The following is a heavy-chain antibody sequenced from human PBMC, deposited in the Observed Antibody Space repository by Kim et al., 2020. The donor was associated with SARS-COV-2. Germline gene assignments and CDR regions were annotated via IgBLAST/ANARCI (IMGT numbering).Heavy chain of an antibody. V-gene: IGHV1-3*01. J-gene: IGHJ4*02. D-gene: IGHD5-12*01. Sequence: TQKSPGRVTITRDTSASPAYMELRSLRSEDTAVYYCARSPDIVATISLDYWGQGTLVTVSS. CDR3: ARSPDIVATISLDY.